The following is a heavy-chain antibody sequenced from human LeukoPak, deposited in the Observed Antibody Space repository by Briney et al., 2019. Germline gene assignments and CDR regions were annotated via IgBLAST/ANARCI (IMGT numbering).Heavy chain of an antibody. CDR1: GGSFSGYY. CDR3: ARNSSPYYYYYYTDV. CDR2: INHSGST. V-gene: IGHV4-34*01. J-gene: IGHJ6*03. D-gene: IGHD4-23*01. Sequence: SETLSLTCAVYGGSFSGYYWSWIRQPPGKGLEWIGEINHSGSTNYNPSLKSRVTISVDTSKNQFSLKLSSVTAADTAVYYCARNSSPYYYYYYTDVWGKGTTVTVSS.